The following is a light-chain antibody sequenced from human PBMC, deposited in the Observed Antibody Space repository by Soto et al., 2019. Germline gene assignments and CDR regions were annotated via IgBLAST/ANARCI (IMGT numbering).Light chain of an antibody. CDR3: QQRTVWSRT. V-gene: IGKV3-11*01. Sequence: EIVLTQSPATLSLSPGVRATLSCRASQSVSSYLAWYQQKPGQAPRLLIYDASNRATGIPARFSGSGSGTDFTLTISSLEPEDFAVYYCQQRTVWSRTFGQGTKVEIK. J-gene: IGKJ1*01. CDR1: QSVSSY. CDR2: DAS.